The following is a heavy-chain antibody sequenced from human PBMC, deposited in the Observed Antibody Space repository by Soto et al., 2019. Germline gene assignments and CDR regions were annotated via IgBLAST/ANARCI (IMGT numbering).Heavy chain of an antibody. D-gene: IGHD3-22*01. CDR2: IYYTGST. CDR1: GGSISSYY. CDR3: AKGWGPGGIVVDY. V-gene: IGHV4-59*01. Sequence: SETLSLTCTVSGGSISSYYWSWIRQPPGKGLEWLGYIYYTGSTNYNPSLQSRLTMSLDTSKSQCSVNLTSVTAEDTAVYYCAKGWGPGGIVVDYWGQGNLVTVS. J-gene: IGHJ4*02.